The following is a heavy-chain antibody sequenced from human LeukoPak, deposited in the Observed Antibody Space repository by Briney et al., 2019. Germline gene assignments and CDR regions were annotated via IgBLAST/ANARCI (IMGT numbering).Heavy chain of an antibody. D-gene: IGHD3-3*01. V-gene: IGHV3-30*02. CDR1: GFTFSSYG. Sequence: PGGSLRLSCAASGFTFSSYGMHWVRQAPGKGLEWVAFIRYDGSNKYYADSVKGRFTISRDNSKNTLYLQMYSLRAEDTAVYYCAKDRTIFGVVNWFDPWGQGTLATVSS. CDR3: AKDRTIFGVVNWFDP. J-gene: IGHJ5*02. CDR2: IRYDGSNK.